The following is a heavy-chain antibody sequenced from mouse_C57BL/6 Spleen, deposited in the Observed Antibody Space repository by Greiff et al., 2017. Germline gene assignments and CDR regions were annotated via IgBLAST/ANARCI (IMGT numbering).Heavy chain of an antibody. J-gene: IGHJ2*01. CDR1: GYTFTSYW. V-gene: IGHV1-50*01. Sequence: QVQLQQPGAELVKPGASVKLSCKASGYTFTSYWMQWVKQRPGQGLEWIGEIDPSDSYTNYNQKFKGKATLTVDTSSSTAYMQLSSLPSEDSAVYYCVFYYSNYEDYFDYWGQGTTLTVSS. CDR2: IDPSDSYT. D-gene: IGHD2-5*01. CDR3: VFYYSNYEDYFDY.